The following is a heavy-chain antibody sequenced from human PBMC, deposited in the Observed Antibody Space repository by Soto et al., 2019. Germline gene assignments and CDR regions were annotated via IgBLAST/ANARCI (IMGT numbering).Heavy chain of an antibody. CDR2: ISGGGDIT. CDR3: ARGPTIFGVGVDAFDI. J-gene: IGHJ3*02. V-gene: IGHV3-23*01. CDR1: GFTFSSYA. Sequence: EVQLLESGGGLVQPGGSLRLSCAASGFTFSSYAMSWVRQAPRKGLEWVSGISGGGDITYDADSVKGRFTISRDNSKNPLYLQMNSLRVDDTAVYYCARGPTIFGVGVDAFDIWGQGTMVTVSS. D-gene: IGHD3-3*01.